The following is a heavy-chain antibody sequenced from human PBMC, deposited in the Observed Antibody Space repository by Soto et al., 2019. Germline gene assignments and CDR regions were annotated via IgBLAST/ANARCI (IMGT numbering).Heavy chain of an antibody. CDR3: ATPAWIQLWSFNY. J-gene: IGHJ4*02. CDR1: GYSFTSYW. V-gene: IGHV5-51*01. CDR2: IYPNDSDT. Sequence: PXESLKISCKGSGYSFTSYWIGWVRQMPGKGLEWMGTIYPNDSDTRYSPSFQGHVTISVDKSISTAYLQWSSLKASDTAMYYCATPAWIQLWSFNYWGQGALVTVSS. D-gene: IGHD5-18*01.